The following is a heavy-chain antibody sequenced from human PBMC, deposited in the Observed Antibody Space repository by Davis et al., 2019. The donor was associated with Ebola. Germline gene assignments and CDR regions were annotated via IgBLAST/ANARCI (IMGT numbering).Heavy chain of an antibody. J-gene: IGHJ6*02. CDR2: IKQDGSEK. V-gene: IGHV3-7*01. CDR3: ARDRYSSSPIAYGMDV. D-gene: IGHD6-6*01. CDR1: GFTFSSYW. Sequence: GESLKISCVASGFTFSSYWMNWVRQAPGKGLEWVANIKQDGSEKYYVNSVKGRFTISRDNAKNSLYLQMNSLRAEDTAVYFCARDRYSSSPIAYGMDVWGQGTTVTVSS.